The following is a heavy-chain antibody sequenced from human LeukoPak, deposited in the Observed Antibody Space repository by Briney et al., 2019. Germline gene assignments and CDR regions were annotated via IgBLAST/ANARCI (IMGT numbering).Heavy chain of an antibody. CDR2: IDWDDDK. CDR3: ARIDFIEDAFDI. Sequence: SGPTLVNPTQTLTLTCTFSGFSLSTSGVCVSWIRQPPGKALEWLARIDWDDDKYYSTSLKTRLTISKDTFKNQVVLTMTNMDPVDTATYYCARIDFIEDAFDIWGQGTMVTVSS. CDR1: GFSLSTSGVC. V-gene: IGHV2-70*11. J-gene: IGHJ3*02.